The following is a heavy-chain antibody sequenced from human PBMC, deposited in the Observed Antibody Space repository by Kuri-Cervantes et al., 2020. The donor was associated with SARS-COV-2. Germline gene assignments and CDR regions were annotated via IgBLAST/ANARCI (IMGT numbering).Heavy chain of an antibody. V-gene: IGHV3-21*04. CDR2: LSSSSSYI. J-gene: IGHJ2*01. CDR3: AKDLTIAVAGFNWYFDL. CDR1: GFTISSYN. Sequence: GESLKISCAASGFTISSYNMNWVRQAPGKGLEWVSSLSSSSSYIYYADSVKGRFTISRGDTKNSLYLQMNSLRAEDTAVYYCAKDLTIAVAGFNWYFDLWGRGTLVTVSS. D-gene: IGHD6-19*01.